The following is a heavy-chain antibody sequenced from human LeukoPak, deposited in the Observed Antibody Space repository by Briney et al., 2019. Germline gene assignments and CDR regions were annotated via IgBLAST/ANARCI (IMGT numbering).Heavy chain of an antibody. CDR2: INAGNGNT. J-gene: IGHJ6*02. CDR1: GYTFTSYA. CDR3: ARLLARGYSGYDRTTVTTFRVEVAGYYYGMDV. Sequence: ASVKVSCKASGYTFTSYAMHWVRQAPGQRLEWMGWINAGNGNTKYSQKFQGRVTITRDTSASTAYMELSSLRSEDTAVYYCARLLARGYSGYDRTTVTTFRVEVAGYYYGMDVWGQGTTVTVSS. D-gene: IGHD5-12*01. V-gene: IGHV1-3*01.